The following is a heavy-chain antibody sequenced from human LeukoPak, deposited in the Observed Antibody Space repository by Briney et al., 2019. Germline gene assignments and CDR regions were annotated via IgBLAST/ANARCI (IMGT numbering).Heavy chain of an antibody. CDR2: ISSGGETT. Sequence: GSLRLSCAASGLAFTDYYMTWIRQAPGKGLEWVSYISSGGETTYSADSVRGRFTISRDNTKNLLYLHMNSLRAEDTAVYYCATLRTMIRPDFDNWGQGTLVTVSS. V-gene: IGHV3-11*01. CDR1: GLAFTDYY. D-gene: IGHD3-22*01. J-gene: IGHJ4*02. CDR3: ATLRTMIRPDFDN.